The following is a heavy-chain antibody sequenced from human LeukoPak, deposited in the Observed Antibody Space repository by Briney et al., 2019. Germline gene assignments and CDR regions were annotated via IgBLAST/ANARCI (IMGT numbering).Heavy chain of an antibody. J-gene: IGHJ4*02. V-gene: IGHV3-23*01. CDR3: ARDTGIAVAGSNY. CDR1: GFTFSSYA. D-gene: IGHD6-19*01. Sequence: PGGSLRLSCAASGFTFSSYAMSWVRQAPGKGLEWVSAISGSGGSTFYADSVKGRFTISRDNSKNTLYLQMNSLRAEDTAVYYCARDTGIAVAGSNYWGQGTLVTVSS. CDR2: ISGSGGST.